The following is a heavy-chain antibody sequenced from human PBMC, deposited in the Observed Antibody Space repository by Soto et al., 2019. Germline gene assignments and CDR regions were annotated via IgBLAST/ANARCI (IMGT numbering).Heavy chain of an antibody. Sequence: QVQLVESGGGVVQPGRSLRLSCEASGFTFSSYAMHWVRQAPGKGLGWVAVISYDGSNKYYADSVKGRFTISRDNSKNTLYLQMNSLRAEDTAVYYCARDDEYYYGSGSYYGMDVWGQGTTVTVSS. V-gene: IGHV3-30-3*01. D-gene: IGHD3-10*01. CDR2: ISYDGSNK. CDR1: GFTFSSYA. J-gene: IGHJ6*02. CDR3: ARDDEYYYGSGSYYGMDV.